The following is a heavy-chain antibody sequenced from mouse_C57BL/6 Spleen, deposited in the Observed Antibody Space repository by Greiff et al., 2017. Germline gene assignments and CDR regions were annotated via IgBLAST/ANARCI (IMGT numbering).Heavy chain of an antibody. Sequence: VQLQQPGAELVKPGASVKMSCKASGYTFTSYWITWVKQRPGQGLEWIGDIYPGSGSTNYNEKFKSKATLTVDTSSSTAYMQLSSLTSEDSAVYYCASQRNTPHAMDYWGQGTSVTVSS. V-gene: IGHV1-55*01. D-gene: IGHD5-2*01. J-gene: IGHJ4*01. CDR1: GYTFTSYW. CDR3: ASQRNTPHAMDY. CDR2: IYPGSGST.